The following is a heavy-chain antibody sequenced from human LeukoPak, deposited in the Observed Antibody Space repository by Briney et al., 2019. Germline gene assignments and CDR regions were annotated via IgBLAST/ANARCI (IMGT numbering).Heavy chain of an antibody. CDR3: AREMFRGVIGY. V-gene: IGHV3-11*05. CDR1: GFTFSDYY. Sequence: GGSLRLSCAASGFTFSDYYMSWIRQAPGKGLEWVSYISSSSSYTNYADSVKGRFTISRDNAKNSLYLQMNSLRAEDTAVYYCAREMFRGVIGYWGQGTLVTVSS. CDR2: ISSSSSYT. J-gene: IGHJ4*02. D-gene: IGHD3-10*01.